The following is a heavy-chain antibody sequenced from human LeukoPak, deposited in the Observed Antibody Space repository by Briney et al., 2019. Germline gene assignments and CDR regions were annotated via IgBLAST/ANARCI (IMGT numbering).Heavy chain of an antibody. Sequence: SETLSLTCTVSGGSISSYYWSWIRQPAGKGLEWIGRIYTSGSTNYNPSLKSRVTMSVDTSKNQFSLKLSSVTVADTAVYYCARESPGRYSSSSVDYWGQGTLVTVSS. CDR1: GGSISSYY. CDR2: IYTSGST. J-gene: IGHJ4*02. D-gene: IGHD6-6*01. CDR3: ARESPGRYSSSSVDY. V-gene: IGHV4-4*07.